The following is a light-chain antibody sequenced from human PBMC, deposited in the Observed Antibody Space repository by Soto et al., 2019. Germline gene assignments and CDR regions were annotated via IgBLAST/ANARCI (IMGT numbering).Light chain of an antibody. CDR2: EGS. CDR3: CSYAGSSTLV. Sequence: QSVLTQPASVSGSPGQSITISCTGTSSDVGSYKFVSWYQQHPGKAPKLMIYEGSKRPSGVSIRFSGSKSGNTAALTISGLQAEDEADYYCCSYAGSSTLVFGGGTKLTVL. J-gene: IGLJ2*01. V-gene: IGLV2-23*01. CDR1: SSDVGSYKF.